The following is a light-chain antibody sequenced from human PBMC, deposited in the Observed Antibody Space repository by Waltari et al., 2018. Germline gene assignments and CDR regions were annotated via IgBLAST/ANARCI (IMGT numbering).Light chain of an antibody. CDR3: QKYGSLPAT. CDR1: QSISRY. Sequence: EIMLTQSPVTLSLSPGERATLSCRASQSISRYLAWYQHKTGQAPRLLIYDASSRATGIPDRFSGSGSGTDFSLTISRLEPEDFAVYYCQKYGSLPATFGQGTKVEIK. J-gene: IGKJ1*01. V-gene: IGKV3-20*01. CDR2: DAS.